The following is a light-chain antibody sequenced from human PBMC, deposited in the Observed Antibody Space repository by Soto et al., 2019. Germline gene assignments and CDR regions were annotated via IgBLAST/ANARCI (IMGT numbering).Light chain of an antibody. CDR3: SSYAGSNNFGVV. Sequence: QSALTQPPSASGSPGQSVTFSCTGTSSDVGGYNYVSWYQQHPGKAPKLMIYEVSKRPSGVPDRFSGSKSGNTASLTVSGLQAEDEADYYCSSYAGSNNFGVVFGGGTKLTVL. CDR1: SSDVGGYNY. CDR2: EVS. J-gene: IGLJ2*01. V-gene: IGLV2-8*01.